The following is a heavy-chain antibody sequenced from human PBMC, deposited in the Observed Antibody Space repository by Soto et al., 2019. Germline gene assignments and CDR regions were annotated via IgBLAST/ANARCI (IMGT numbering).Heavy chain of an antibody. CDR1: GVTIRGYY. D-gene: IGHD6-13*01. J-gene: IGHJ5*02. Sequence: QVQLQESGPGLVKPSETLSLTCNVSGVTIRGYYWNWIRQPPGTTLEWIGSIYYTGGTNYNPSRKSRVTVSVHTSKIHVSLKFNPRTAADTAVYCCASGTLSTIAAPDAWGQGTLVTVSA. V-gene: IGHV4-59*01. CDR2: IYYTGGT. CDR3: ASGTLSTIAAPDA.